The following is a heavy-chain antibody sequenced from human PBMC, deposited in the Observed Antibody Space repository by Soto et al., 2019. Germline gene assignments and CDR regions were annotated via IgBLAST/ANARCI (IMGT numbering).Heavy chain of an antibody. Sequence: GGSLRLSCAASGFTFSSYEMNWVRQAPGKGLEWVSYISSSGSTIYYADSVKGRFTISRDNAKNSLYLQMNSLRAEDTAVYYCARERDIVVVVAANWLSDYYYGMDVWGQGTTVTVSS. J-gene: IGHJ6*02. CDR2: ISSSGSTI. V-gene: IGHV3-48*03. CDR1: GFTFSSYE. CDR3: ARERDIVVVVAANWLSDYYYGMDV. D-gene: IGHD2-15*01.